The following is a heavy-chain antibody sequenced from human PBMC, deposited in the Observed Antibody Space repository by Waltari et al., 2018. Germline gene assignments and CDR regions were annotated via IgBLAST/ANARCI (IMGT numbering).Heavy chain of an antibody. J-gene: IGHJ3*02. V-gene: IGHV3-23*04. Sequence: EVQLVETGGGLVQPGGSLRLFCPASGYTFSSYAMSWVRQLPGKGLEWVSAISGSGGSTYYADSVKGRFTISRDNSKNTLYLQMNSLRAEDTAVYYCAKDILTGYYNAFDIWGQGTMVTVSS. D-gene: IGHD3-9*01. CDR1: GYTFSSYA. CDR3: AKDILTGYYNAFDI. CDR2: ISGSGGST.